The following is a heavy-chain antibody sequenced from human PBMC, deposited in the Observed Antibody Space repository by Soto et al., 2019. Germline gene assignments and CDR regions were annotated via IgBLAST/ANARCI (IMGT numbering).Heavy chain of an antibody. CDR3: SKEGRASSTSFARCCGLDV. J-gene: IGHJ6*01. D-gene: IGHD2-2*01. CDR1: RFTFSTYG. Sequence: QVQLMESGGGVVQPGRSLRLSCEASRFTFSTYGMHWVRQAPGKGLEWVAAMSHDGSHKYYGGSVKGRFTISRDNSKKTLYLEMVILRPEVTAVYFCSKEGRASSTSFARCCGLDVWDQGTPGTVSS. V-gene: IGHV3-30*18. CDR2: MSHDGSHK.